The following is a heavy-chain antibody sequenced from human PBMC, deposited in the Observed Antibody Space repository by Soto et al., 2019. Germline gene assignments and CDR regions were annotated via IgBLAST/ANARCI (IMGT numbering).Heavy chain of an antibody. CDR2: ISGSVGST. D-gene: IGHD6-19*01. J-gene: IGHJ4*02. CDR3: AKENEYSSGWYLFDY. CDR1: GFTFSSYA. Sequence: GGSLRLSCAASGFTFSSYAMSWVRQAPGKGLEWVSAISGSVGSTYYADSVKGRFTISRDNSKNTLYLQMNSLRAEDTAVYYCAKENEYSSGWYLFDYWGQGTLVTVSS. V-gene: IGHV3-23*01.